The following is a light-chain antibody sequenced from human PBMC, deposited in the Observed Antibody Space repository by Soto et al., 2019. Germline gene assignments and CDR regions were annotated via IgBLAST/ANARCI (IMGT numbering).Light chain of an antibody. Sequence: QSALTQPASVSGSPGQSITISCTGTNSDVGGYNYVSWYQQHPGKAPKVMIYEVSNRPSGVSNRFSGSKSGNTASLTISGLQAEDEADYYCSSYTSSSTLEVFGTGTKPTVL. CDR1: NSDVGGYNY. CDR2: EVS. CDR3: SSYTSSSTLEV. V-gene: IGLV2-14*01. J-gene: IGLJ1*01.